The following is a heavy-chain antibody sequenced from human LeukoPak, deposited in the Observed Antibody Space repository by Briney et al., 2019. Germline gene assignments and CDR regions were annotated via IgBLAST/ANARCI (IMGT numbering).Heavy chain of an antibody. CDR3: ARGASIVVDNGYYFDY. CDR1: GFIFSNSA. CDR2: ISGSGDST. D-gene: IGHD3-22*01. Sequence: GGSLRLSCAASGFIFSNSAMSWVRQAPGKGLEWFSTPGKGLEWFSAISGSGDSTYYADSVRGRFTISRDNSKNTLYLQMNSLRAEDTAVYYCARGASIVVDNGYYFDYWGQGTLVTVSS. J-gene: IGHJ4*02. V-gene: IGHV3-23*01.